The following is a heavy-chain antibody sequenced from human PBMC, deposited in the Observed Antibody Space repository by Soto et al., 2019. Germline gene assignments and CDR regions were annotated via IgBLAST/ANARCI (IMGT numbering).Heavy chain of an antibody. CDR3: AMVDVYVTPSPQDV. CDR2: INTYNGNT. Sequence: QVQLVQSRAEVKNPGASVKVSCKASGYSFTRYGIAWALQAPGQWLEWMGWINTYNGNTNYAENLRSRVTLTTDTSTSTAYRELSSLRSNETAIYYCAMVDVYVTPSPQDVWGQGTTVIVSS. CDR1: GYSFTRYG. V-gene: IGHV1-18*01. D-gene: IGHD3-16*01. J-gene: IGHJ6*02.